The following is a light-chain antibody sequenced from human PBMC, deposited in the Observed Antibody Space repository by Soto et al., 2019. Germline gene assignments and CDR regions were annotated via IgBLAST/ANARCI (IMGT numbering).Light chain of an antibody. CDR1: NIGSKS. CDR3: HVWDSDSDHPV. V-gene: IGLV3-21*01. CDR2: YEI. Sequence: SSELTQPPSVSVAPGKTAKIACGGDNIGSKSVHWYQQMPGQAPVLVIYYEIDRPSGIPERFSGSNSGNTATLTISRVEAGDEADYYCHVWDSDSDHPVFGGGTKLTVL. J-gene: IGLJ2*01.